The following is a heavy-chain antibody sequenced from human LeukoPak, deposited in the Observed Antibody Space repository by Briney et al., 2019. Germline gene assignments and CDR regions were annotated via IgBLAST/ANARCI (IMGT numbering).Heavy chain of an antibody. CDR3: ARYIVPAADYYYYYMDV. CDR1: GGSFSGYY. J-gene: IGHJ6*03. Sequence: SETLSLTCAVYGGSFSGYYWSWIRQPPGKGLEWIGEINHSGSTNYNPSLKSRVTISVDTSKNQFSLKLSSVTAADTAVYYCARYIVPAADYYYYYMDVWGKGTTVTVSS. D-gene: IGHD2-2*01. V-gene: IGHV4-34*01. CDR2: INHSGST.